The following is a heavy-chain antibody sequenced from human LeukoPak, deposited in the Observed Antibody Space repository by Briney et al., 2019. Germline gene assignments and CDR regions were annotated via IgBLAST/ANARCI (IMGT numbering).Heavy chain of an antibody. Sequence: GRSLRLSCAASGFTFSSYAMHWVRQAPGKGLEWVAVISYDGSNKYYADSVKGRSTISRDNSKNTLYLQMNSLRAEDTAVYYCARDIETGTLDYWGQGTLVTVSS. D-gene: IGHD1-7*01. V-gene: IGHV3-30-3*01. J-gene: IGHJ4*02. CDR2: ISYDGSNK. CDR1: GFTFSSYA. CDR3: ARDIETGTLDY.